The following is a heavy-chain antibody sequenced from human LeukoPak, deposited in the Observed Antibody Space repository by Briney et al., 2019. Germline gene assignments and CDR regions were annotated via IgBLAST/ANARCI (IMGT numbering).Heavy chain of an antibody. J-gene: IGHJ3*02. D-gene: IGHD2-2*01. V-gene: IGHV4-34*01. CDR3: ARGRLFLPRPATAMGAFDI. CDR1: GVSFSDYY. Sequence: PSETLSLTCAVYGVSFSDYYWSWIRQPPGKGLEWIGEINHSGSTNYNPSLKSRVTISVDTSKNQFSLKLSSVTAADTAVYYCARGRLFLPRPATAMGAFDIWGQGTIVTVSS. CDR2: INHSGST.